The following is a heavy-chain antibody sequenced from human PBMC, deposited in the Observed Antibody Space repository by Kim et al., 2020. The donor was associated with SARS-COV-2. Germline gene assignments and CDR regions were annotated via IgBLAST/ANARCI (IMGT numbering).Heavy chain of an antibody. CDR3: ANLYGMDV. Sequence: SSRTIYYADSVKGRITISRDNAKNSLYLQMTSLRAEDTAVYYCANLYGMDVWGQGTTVTVSS. V-gene: IGHV3-48*01. J-gene: IGHJ6*02. CDR2: SSRTI.